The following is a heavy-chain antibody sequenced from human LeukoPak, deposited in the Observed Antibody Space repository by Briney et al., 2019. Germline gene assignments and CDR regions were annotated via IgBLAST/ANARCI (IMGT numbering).Heavy chain of an antibody. V-gene: IGHV4-34*01. CDR2: INHSGST. CDR3: ARAACSSNSCYGDYYYYMDV. J-gene: IGHJ6*03. CDR1: GGSFSGYY. D-gene: IGHD2-2*01. Sequence: TSETLSLTCAVYGGSFSGYYWSWIRQPPGKGLEWIGEINHSGSTNYNPSLKSRVTISVDTSKNQFSLKLSSVTAADTAVYYCARAACSSNSCYGDYYYYMDVWGKGTTVTVSS.